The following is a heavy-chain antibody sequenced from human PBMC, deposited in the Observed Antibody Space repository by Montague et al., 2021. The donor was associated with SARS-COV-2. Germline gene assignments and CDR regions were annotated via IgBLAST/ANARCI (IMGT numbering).Heavy chain of an antibody. J-gene: IGHJ4*02. CDR3: AREGPLNLIVGNGLDY. D-gene: IGHD3-22*01. Sequence: SETLSLTCTVSGGSISSSSYYWGWIRQPPGEGLEWIGNIYYSGSTYYNPSLKSRVTISVDTSKNQFSLKLSSVTAADTAVYYCAREGPLNLIVGNGLDYWGQGTMVTVSS. V-gene: IGHV4-39*07. CDR1: GGSISSSSYY. CDR2: IYYSGST.